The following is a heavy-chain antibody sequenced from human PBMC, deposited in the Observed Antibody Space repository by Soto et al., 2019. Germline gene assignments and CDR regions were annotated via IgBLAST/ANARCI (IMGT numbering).Heavy chain of an antibody. CDR3: ASLTIFGVAADY. Sequence: QVQLQQWGAGLLKPSETLSLTCAVYGGSFSGYYWSWIRQPPGKGLEWIGEINHSGSTNSNPSLKSRVTISVDTSKNQFSLKLSSVTAADTAVYYCASLTIFGVAADYWGQGTLVTVSS. V-gene: IGHV4-34*01. J-gene: IGHJ4*02. CDR1: GGSFSGYY. D-gene: IGHD3-3*01. CDR2: INHSGST.